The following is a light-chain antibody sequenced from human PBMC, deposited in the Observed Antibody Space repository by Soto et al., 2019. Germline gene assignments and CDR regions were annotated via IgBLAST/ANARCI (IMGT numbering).Light chain of an antibody. V-gene: IGKV3-11*01. Sequence: ESVLTQSPATLSLSPGERATLSCRASQSVGSSLAWYQQKPGQAPRLLIYDASNRATGIPARFSGSGSGTDFTLTISSLEPEDFAVYDCQQRSIWPLLWTFGGGTKVEI. CDR2: DAS. CDR1: QSVGSS. CDR3: QQRSIWPLLWT. J-gene: IGKJ4*01.